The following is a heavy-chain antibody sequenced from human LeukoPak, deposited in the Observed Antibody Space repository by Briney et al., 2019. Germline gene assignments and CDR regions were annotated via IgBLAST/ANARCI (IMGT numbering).Heavy chain of an antibody. Sequence: ASVKVSCKASGYTFTGYYMHWVRQAPGQGLEWTGWINPNSGGTNYAQKFQGRVTMTRDTSISTAYMELSRLRSDDTAVYYCARGARYFYDTSHPFDPWGQGTLVTVSS. V-gene: IGHV1-2*02. J-gene: IGHJ5*02. D-gene: IGHD3-22*01. CDR1: GYTFTGYY. CDR3: ARGARYFYDTSHPFDP. CDR2: INPNSGGT.